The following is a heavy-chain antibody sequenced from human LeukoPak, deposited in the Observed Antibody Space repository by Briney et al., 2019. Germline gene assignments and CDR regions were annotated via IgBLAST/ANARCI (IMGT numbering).Heavy chain of an antibody. CDR2: VSYDGSNK. D-gene: IGHD6-19*01. J-gene: IGHJ3*02. CDR3: AKAEEQWPGNAFDI. V-gene: IGHV3-30*18. Sequence: GGSLRLSCAASGFTFSSYGMHWVRQAPGKGLEWVAVVSYDGSNKYYADSVKGRFTISRDNSKNTLYLQMNSLRAEDTAVYYCAKAEEQWPGNAFDIWGQGTMVTVSS. CDR1: GFTFSSYG.